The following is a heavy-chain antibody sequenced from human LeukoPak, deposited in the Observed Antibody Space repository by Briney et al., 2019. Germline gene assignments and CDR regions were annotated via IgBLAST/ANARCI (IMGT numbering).Heavy chain of an antibody. CDR3: AKDWRADCSSTNCYVNY. J-gene: IGHJ4*02. Sequence: GGSLRLSCAASGFTFSSYSMNWVRQAPGKGLEWVSAISGSGGSTYYADSVKGRFTISRDNSKNTLYLQMNSLRAEDTAMYYCAKDWRADCSSTNCYVNYWGQGTLVTASS. CDR2: ISGSGGST. CDR1: GFTFSSYS. D-gene: IGHD2-2*01. V-gene: IGHV3-23*01.